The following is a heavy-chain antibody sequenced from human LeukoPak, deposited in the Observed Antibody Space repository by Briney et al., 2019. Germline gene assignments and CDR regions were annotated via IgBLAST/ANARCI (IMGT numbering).Heavy chain of an antibody. J-gene: IGHJ4*02. D-gene: IGHD6-13*01. CDR2: ISAYNGNT. V-gene: IGHV1-18*01. Sequence: ASVKVSCKASGYTFTSYGSSWVRQAPGQGLEWMGWISAYNGNTNYAQKLQGRVTMTTDTSTSTAYMELRSLRSDDTAVYYCAREEIAARPYDYWGQGTLVTVSS. CDR1: GYTFTSYG. CDR3: AREEIAARPYDY.